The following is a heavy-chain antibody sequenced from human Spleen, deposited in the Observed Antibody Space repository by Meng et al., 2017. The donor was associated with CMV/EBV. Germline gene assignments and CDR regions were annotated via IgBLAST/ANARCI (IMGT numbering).Heavy chain of an antibody. J-gene: IGHJ6*02. CDR3: VREEAMDV. CDR1: GFPFSNYE. CDR2: ISSGGTTI. Sequence: GGSLRLSCAASGFPFSNYEMTWVRQAPGKGLEWVSYISSGGTTIHYADSVKGRFTISRDNAKNSLHLQMNSLRAEDTAVYYCVREEAMDVWGQGTTVTVSS. V-gene: IGHV3-48*03.